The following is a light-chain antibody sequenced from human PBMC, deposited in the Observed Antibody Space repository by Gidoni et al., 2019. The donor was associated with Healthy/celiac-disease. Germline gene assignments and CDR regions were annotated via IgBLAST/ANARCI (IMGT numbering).Light chain of an antibody. Sequence: APLSLSPGERATLSCRASQSVSSYLAWYQQKPGQAPRLLIYDASNRATGIPARFSGSGSGTDFTLTISSLEPEDFAVYYCQQRSNWPGLTFGGGTKVEIK. J-gene: IGKJ4*01. CDR1: QSVSSY. V-gene: IGKV3-11*01. CDR2: DAS. CDR3: QQRSNWPGLT.